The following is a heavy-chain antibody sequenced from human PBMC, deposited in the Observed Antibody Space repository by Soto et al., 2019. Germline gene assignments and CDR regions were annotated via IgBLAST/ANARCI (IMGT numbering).Heavy chain of an antibody. CDR2: IIPIFGTA. CDR1: GGTFSSYA. CDR3: ARDEHRYNWNYVGVYYGMVV. V-gene: IGHV1-69*01. Sequence: QVQLVQSGAEVKKPGSSVKVSCKASGGTFSSYAISWVRQAPGQGLEWMGGIIPIFGTANYAQKFQGRVTITADESTSTAYMELSSLRSEDTAVYYCARDEHRYNWNYVGVYYGMVVWGQGTTVTVSS. D-gene: IGHD1-7*01. J-gene: IGHJ6*02.